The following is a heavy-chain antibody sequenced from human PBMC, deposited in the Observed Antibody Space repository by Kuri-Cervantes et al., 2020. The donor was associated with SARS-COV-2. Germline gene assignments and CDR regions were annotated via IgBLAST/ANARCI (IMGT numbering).Heavy chain of an antibody. CDR2: ISSSSSTI. D-gene: IGHD3-10*01. V-gene: IGHV3-48*01. Sequence: GESLKISCAASGFTFSSHSMNWVRQAPGKGLEWVSYISSSSSTIYYADSVKGRFTISRDNAKNSLYLQMNSLRAEDTAVYYCARDEWHYYGSGSYGPRYYYYGMDVWGQGTTVTVSS. J-gene: IGHJ6*02. CDR1: GFTFSSHS. CDR3: ARDEWHYYGSGSYGPRYYYYGMDV.